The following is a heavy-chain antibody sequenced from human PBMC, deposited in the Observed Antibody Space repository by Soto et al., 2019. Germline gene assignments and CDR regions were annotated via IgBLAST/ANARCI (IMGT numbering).Heavy chain of an antibody. J-gene: IGHJ4*02. CDR2: ISSSSSYI. Sequence: GGSLRLSCAASGFTFSSYSMNWVRQAPGKGLEWVSSISSSSSYIYYADSVKGRFTISRDNAKNSLYLQMNSLRAEDTAVYYCARDDPEQLLPFDYWGQGTLVTVSS. D-gene: IGHD6-6*01. CDR3: ARDDPEQLLPFDY. CDR1: GFTFSSYS. V-gene: IGHV3-21*01.